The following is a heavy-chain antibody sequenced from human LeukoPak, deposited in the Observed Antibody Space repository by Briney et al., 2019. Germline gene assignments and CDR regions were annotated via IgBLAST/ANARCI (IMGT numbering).Heavy chain of an antibody. CDR1: GYTFTSYA. Sequence: ASVKVSCKASGYTFTSYAMHWVRQAPGQRLEWMGWNNAGNGNTKYSQKFQGRVTITRDTSASTAYMELSSLRSEDTAVYHCARDSYDILTGYYHYFDYWGQGTLVTVSS. V-gene: IGHV1-3*01. CDR3: ARDSYDILTGYYHYFDY. CDR2: NNAGNGNT. J-gene: IGHJ4*02. D-gene: IGHD3-9*01.